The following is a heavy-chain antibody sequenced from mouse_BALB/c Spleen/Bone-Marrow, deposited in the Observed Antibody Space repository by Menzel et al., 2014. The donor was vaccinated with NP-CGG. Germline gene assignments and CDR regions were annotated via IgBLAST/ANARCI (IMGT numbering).Heavy chain of an antibody. V-gene: IGHV1-4*01. Sequence: VQLVESGVELARPGASVKMSCKASGYTFTSYTMHWVKRRPGQGLEWIGYINPSSGYTNYNQKFKDKATLTADKSSSTAYMQLSSLTSEDSAVYYCARRYDYAMDYWGQGTSVTVSS. J-gene: IGHJ4*01. CDR3: ARRYDYAMDY. CDR2: INPSSGYT. CDR1: GYTFTSYT. D-gene: IGHD2-14*01.